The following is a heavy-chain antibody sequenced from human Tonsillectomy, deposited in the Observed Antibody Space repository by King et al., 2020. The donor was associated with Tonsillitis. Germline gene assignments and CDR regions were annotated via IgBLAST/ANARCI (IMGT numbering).Heavy chain of an antibody. CDR1: GGSISSYY. CDR3: ARGELLWFGELLLGAFDI. D-gene: IGHD3-10*01. CDR2: IYYSGST. Sequence: QLQESGPGLVKPSETLSLTCTVSGGSISSYYWSWIRQPPGKGLEWIGYIYYSGSTNYNPSLKSRVTISVDTSKNQFSLKLSSVTAADTAVYYCARGELLWFGELLLGAFDIWAKGQWSPSLQ. J-gene: IGHJ3*02. V-gene: IGHV4-59*01.